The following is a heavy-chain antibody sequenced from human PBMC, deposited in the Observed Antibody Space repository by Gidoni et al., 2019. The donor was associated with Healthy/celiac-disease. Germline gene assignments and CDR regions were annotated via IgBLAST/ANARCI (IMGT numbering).Heavy chain of an antibody. Sequence: QLQLQEAGPGLVKPSETLSLTCTVSGGSTSSSSYYWGWIRQPPGKGLEWIGSIYYSGSTYYNPSLKSRVTISVDTSKNQFSLKLSSVTAADTAVYYCARRLGATHPTYNWFDPWGQGTLVTVSS. CDR3: ARRLGATHPTYNWFDP. V-gene: IGHV4-39*01. D-gene: IGHD1-26*01. J-gene: IGHJ5*02. CDR2: IYYSGST. CDR1: GGSTSSSSYY.